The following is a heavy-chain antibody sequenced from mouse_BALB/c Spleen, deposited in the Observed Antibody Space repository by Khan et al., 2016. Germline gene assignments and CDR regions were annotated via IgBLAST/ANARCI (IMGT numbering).Heavy chain of an antibody. D-gene: IGHD1-1*01. CDR3: ARSGSSIRYALDY. J-gene: IGHJ4*01. CDR1: GYTLTSYW. Sequence: QVQLKQSGAELAKPGASVKMSCKASGYTLTSYWMHWIKQRPGQGLEWIGYINPSTGYTDHNQKFKYKATLTADKSSSTAYMQLSSLTSEDSAVYYCARSGSSIRYALDYWGHGTSTTVSS. V-gene: IGHV1-7*01. CDR2: INPSTGYT.